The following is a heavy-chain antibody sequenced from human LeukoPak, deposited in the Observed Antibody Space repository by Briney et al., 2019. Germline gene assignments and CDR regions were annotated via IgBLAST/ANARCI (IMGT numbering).Heavy chain of an antibody. CDR2: IYHSATT. D-gene: IGHD1-1*01. CDR3: ARAVGLTQGGTFDY. Sequence: TSETLSLTCTVSGYSINSGFYWGWLRQPPGKGLEWIGNIYHSATTHYNSSLKSRVTISVDTSKNQLSLKLSSVTAADTAVYYCARAVGLTQGGTFDYWGQGTLVTVSS. V-gene: IGHV4-38-2*02. CDR1: GYSINSGFY. J-gene: IGHJ4*02.